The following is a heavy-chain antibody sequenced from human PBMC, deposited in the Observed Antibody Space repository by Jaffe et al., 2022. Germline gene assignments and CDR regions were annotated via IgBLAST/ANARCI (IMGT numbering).Heavy chain of an antibody. Sequence: EVQLVESGGGLVQPGGSLRLSCAASGFTFSSYSMNWVRQAPGKGLEWVSYISSSSSTIYYADSVKGRFTISRDNAKNSLYLQMNSLRAEDTAVYYCARAGSSASGGGYYYYYYMDVWGKGTTVTVSS. CDR3: ARAGSSASGGGYYYYYYMDV. J-gene: IGHJ6*03. CDR2: ISSSSSTI. V-gene: IGHV3-48*01. CDR1: GFTFSSYS. D-gene: IGHD2-15*01.